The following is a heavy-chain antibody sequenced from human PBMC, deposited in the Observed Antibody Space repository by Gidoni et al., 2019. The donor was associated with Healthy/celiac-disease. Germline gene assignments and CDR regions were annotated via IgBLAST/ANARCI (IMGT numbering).Heavy chain of an antibody. CDR3: AKIGPYYDFWSGSSNWFDP. V-gene: IGHV3-23*01. J-gene: IGHJ5*02. CDR2: ISGTGGST. D-gene: IGHD3-3*01. CDR1: GVHFSSYA. Sequence: EVQLLESGEAWYSLGGSLRLSCAASGVHFSSYAMGWVRQAQGKGLEWVSAISGTGGSTYSADSVKGRFTISRDNSKNTLYLQMNSLRAEDTAVYYCAKIGPYYDFWSGSSNWFDPWGQGTLVTVSS.